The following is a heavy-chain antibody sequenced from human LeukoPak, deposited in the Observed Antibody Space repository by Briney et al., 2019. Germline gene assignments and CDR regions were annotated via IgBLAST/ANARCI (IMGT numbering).Heavy chain of an antibody. V-gene: IGHV5-51*01. J-gene: IGHJ6*02. CDR1: GYSFTSYW. Sequence: GESLKISCKGSGYSFTSYWIGWVRQMPGKGLEWMGITYPGDSDTRYSPSFQGQVTISADKSISTAYLQWSSLKASDTAMYYCASRGYSYGYFMDVWGQGTTVTVSS. D-gene: IGHD5-18*01. CDR3: ASRGYSYGYFMDV. CDR2: TYPGDSDT.